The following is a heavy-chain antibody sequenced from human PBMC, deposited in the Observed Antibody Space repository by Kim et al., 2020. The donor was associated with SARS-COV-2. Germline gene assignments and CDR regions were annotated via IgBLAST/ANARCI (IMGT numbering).Heavy chain of an antibody. J-gene: IGHJ5*02. Sequence: GGSLRLSCAASGFTFSNAWMSWVRQAPGKGLEWVGHIKSKTDGGTTDYAAPVKGRFTISRDDSKNTLYLQMNSLKTEDTAVYYCTTGSWFDPWGQGTLVTVSS. V-gene: IGHV3-15*01. CDR3: TTGSWFDP. CDR2: IKSKTDGGTT. CDR1: GFTFSNAW.